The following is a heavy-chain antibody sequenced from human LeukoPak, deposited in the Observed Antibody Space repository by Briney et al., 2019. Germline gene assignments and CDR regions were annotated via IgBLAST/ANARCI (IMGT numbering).Heavy chain of an antibody. Sequence: SETLSLTCTVSGGSINGNYWSWLRQPPGKGLEWIGYVFYSGSTHYNPSLKSRVTISIDTSKNQFSLRLSSVTAADTAVYYCARHSTLDYWGQGTLVTVSS. V-gene: IGHV4-59*08. CDR2: VFYSGST. J-gene: IGHJ4*02. D-gene: IGHD3-3*02. CDR1: GGSINGNY. CDR3: ARHSTLDY.